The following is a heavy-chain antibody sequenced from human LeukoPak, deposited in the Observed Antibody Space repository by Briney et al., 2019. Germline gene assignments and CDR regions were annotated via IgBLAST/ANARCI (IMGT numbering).Heavy chain of an antibody. CDR2: INPNSGGT. J-gene: IGHJ6*04. D-gene: IGHD3-10*01. V-gene: IGHV1-2*04. CDR1: GYTFTGYY. Sequence: ASVKVSCKASGYTFTGYYMHWVRQAPGQGLEWMGWINPNSGGTNYAQKFQGWVTTTRDTSISTAYMELSRLRSDDTAVYYCARAYGSGSLNYYGMDVWGKGTTVTVSS. CDR3: ARAYGSGSLNYYGMDV.